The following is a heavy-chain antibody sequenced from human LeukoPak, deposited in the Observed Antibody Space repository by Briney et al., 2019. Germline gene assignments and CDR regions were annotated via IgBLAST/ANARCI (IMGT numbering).Heavy chain of an antibody. CDR2: INSDGSEG. J-gene: IGHJ4*02. CDR1: GFTFSGFW. CDR3: VAGRGWLPDY. V-gene: IGHV3-7*03. D-gene: IGHD5-12*01. Sequence: GGSLRLSCAVSGFTFSGFWMSWSRQAPGKGLEWVASINSDGSEGYYADVVKGRFTISRDNAKNSLYLQINSLRAEDTAVYYCVAGRGWLPDYWGQGTLVTVSS.